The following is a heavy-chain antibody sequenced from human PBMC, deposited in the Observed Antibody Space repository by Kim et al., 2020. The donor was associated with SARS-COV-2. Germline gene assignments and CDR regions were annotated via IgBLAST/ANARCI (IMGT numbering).Heavy chain of an antibody. Sequence: GGSLRLSCAASGFTFSNAYMNWVRQAPGKGLEWVGRIKTKTAGGTTDYAAPVKGRFTISRDDSKSTLDLQMNSLTTEDTAVYYCATAGFDYWGQGTLVIVSS. CDR2: IKTKTAGGTT. CDR1: GFTFSNAY. J-gene: IGHJ4*02. CDR3: ATAGFDY. V-gene: IGHV3-15*01.